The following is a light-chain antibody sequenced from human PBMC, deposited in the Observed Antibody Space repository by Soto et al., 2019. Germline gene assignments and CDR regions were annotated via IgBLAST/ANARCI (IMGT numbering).Light chain of an antibody. Sequence: DILMTQSPSTLSASVGDRVTITCRASQSISSWLAWYQQKPGKAPKLLIYKASSLESGVPSRFSGSGSGTDFTLTISRLPPDDFATYYCQHYNRYWTFGQGTKVEIK. CDR2: KAS. J-gene: IGKJ1*01. V-gene: IGKV1-5*03. CDR3: QHYNRYWT. CDR1: QSISSW.